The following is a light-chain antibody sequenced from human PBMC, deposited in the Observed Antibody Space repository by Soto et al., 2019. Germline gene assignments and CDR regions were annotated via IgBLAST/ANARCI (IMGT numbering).Light chain of an antibody. J-gene: IGKJ4*01. Sequence: EVVMTQSPATLSVSPGEGVTLSCRASQGIGNTLAWYQHKPGQTPRLLIYDTSTRATGVPARVCGSRSEPEFTRSINSLLSEDFVIYYWQPYNNWPFTFCVGTTVEGK. CDR3: QPYNNWPFT. V-gene: IGKV3-15*01. CDR1: QGIGNT. CDR2: DTS.